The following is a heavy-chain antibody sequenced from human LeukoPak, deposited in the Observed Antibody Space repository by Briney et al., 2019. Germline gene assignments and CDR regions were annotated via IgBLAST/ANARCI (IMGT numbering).Heavy chain of an antibody. Sequence: PGGSLRLSCAASGFPFSDSWMDWVRQAPGKGMEWVGNIKQDGSEKHYADSVKGRFTISRDNAKNSLFLQMNGLRAEDTAVYYCSRRLDYWGQGALVTVSS. CDR2: IKQDGSEK. CDR1: GFPFSDSW. CDR3: SRRLDY. J-gene: IGHJ4*02. V-gene: IGHV3-7*01.